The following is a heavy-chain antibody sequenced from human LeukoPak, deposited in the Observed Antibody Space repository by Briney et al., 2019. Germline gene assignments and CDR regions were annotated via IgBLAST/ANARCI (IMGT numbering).Heavy chain of an antibody. D-gene: IGHD6-19*01. CDR3: ARIPGSIAVAGTQYYFDY. V-gene: IGHV3-23*01. CDR1: GFTFSSYA. CDR2: ISGSGGST. J-gene: IGHJ4*02. Sequence: GGSLRLSCAASGFTFSSYAMSWVRRAPGKGLEWVSAISGSGGSTYYADSVKGRFTISRDNSKNTLYLQMNSLRAEDTAVYYCARIPGSIAVAGTQYYFDYWGQGTLVTVSS.